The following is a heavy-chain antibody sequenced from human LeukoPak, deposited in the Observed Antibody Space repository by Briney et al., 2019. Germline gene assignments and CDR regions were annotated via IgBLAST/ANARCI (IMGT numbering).Heavy chain of an antibody. CDR3: TKTTVGIFDY. D-gene: IGHD4-23*01. CDR2: MNPNSGNT. J-gene: IGHJ4*02. Sequence: ASVKVSCKASGYTFTSYDINWVRQATGQGLEWMGWMNPNSGNTGYARKFRGRVTMTRNTSISTAYMELSSLRSEDTAVYYCTKTTVGIFDYWGQGTLVTVSS. V-gene: IGHV1-8*01. CDR1: GYTFTSYD.